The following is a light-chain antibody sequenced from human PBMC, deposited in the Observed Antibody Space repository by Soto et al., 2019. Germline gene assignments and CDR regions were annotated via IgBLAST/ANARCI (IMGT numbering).Light chain of an antibody. CDR2: WAS. CDR3: QQYYSNPPT. J-gene: IGKJ2*01. Sequence: DIVMTQSPDSLAVSLGERATINCKSSQNVLYSSNNKNYLAWYQQTSGQPPKLLIYWASTRESGVPNRFSGSGSGTDFTLTISSLQAEDVAVYYCQQYYSNPPTFGQGTKLEIK. V-gene: IGKV4-1*01. CDR1: QNVLYSSNNKNY.